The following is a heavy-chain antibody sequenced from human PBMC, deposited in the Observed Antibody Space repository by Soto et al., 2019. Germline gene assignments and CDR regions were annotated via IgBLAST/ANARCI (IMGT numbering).Heavy chain of an antibody. Sequence: SETLSLTCTVSGGSISSYYWSWIRQPPGKGLEWIGYIYYSGNTNYNPSLKSRVTISVDTSKNQFSLKLSSVTAADTAVYYCWRGEVDLYNWNYGIDYWGQGTLVTVSS. CDR3: WRGEVDLYNWNYGIDY. D-gene: IGHD1-7*01. CDR1: GGSISSYY. CDR2: IYYSGNT. J-gene: IGHJ4*02. V-gene: IGHV4-59*01.